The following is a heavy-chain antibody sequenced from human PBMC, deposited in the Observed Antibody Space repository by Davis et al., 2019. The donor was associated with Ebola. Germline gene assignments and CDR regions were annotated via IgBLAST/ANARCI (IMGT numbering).Heavy chain of an antibody. V-gene: IGHV1-2*02. D-gene: IGHD7-27*01. J-gene: IGHJ2*01. Sequence: ASVKVSCKASGYTFTGYYMHWVRQAPGQGLEWMGWINTNRGGTNYAQKFQGRVTMTRDTSISTAYMELSRLTFDDTAVYYCARESRAGENWYFDLWGRGTLLTVSS. CDR3: ARESRAGENWYFDL. CDR2: INTNRGGT. CDR1: GYTFTGYY.